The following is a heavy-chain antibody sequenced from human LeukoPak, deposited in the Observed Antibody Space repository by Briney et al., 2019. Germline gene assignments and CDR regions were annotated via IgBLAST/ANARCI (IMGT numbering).Heavy chain of an antibody. V-gene: IGHV5-51*01. CDR3: ARSGSRGLFDY. CDR1: GYSFSSYW. Sequence: GESLKISCQGSGYSFSSYWIGLVRPIPGRGLGWVGIIYPGDSDTRYSPSFQGQVTISADKSISNAYLQWSSLKASDTAMYYCARSGSRGLFDYWGQGTLVTVSS. CDR2: IYPGDSDT. D-gene: IGHD3-22*01. J-gene: IGHJ4*02.